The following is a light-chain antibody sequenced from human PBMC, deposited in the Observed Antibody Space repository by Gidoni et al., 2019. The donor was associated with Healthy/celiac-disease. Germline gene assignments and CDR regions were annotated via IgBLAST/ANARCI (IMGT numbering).Light chain of an antibody. CDR1: PSITNN. CDR3: QQRSNWPRGT. Sequence: PGEGATLSCTSSPSITNNLAWYQQKPSQPPRLLIFDAATRSTGVPARFSAGGSGTAFTLTISSLDIEDFVIYYCQQRSNWPRGTFGGGTKLEIK. V-gene: IGKV3-11*01. J-gene: IGKJ4*01. CDR2: DAA.